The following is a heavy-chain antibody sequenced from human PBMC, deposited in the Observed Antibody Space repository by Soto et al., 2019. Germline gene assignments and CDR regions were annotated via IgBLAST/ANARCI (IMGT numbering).Heavy chain of an antibody. CDR2: ISGSGGAT. D-gene: IGHD4-17*01. CDR1: GFTFSSYA. V-gene: IGHV3-23*01. J-gene: IGHJ4*02. CDR3: ANYADYVLPEY. Sequence: GGSLRLSCAASGFTFSSYAMTWGRQAPGKGLEWISAISGSGGATYYADSVKGRFTISRDNFKNTLYLQMNDLRAEDTAVYYCANYADYVLPEYWGQGTLVTVSS.